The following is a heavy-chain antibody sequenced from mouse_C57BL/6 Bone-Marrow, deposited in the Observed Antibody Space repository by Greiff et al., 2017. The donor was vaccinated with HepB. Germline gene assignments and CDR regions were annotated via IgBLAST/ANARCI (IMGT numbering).Heavy chain of an antibody. V-gene: IGHV5-6*01. CDR3: ARHDPYYYGSSPFAY. J-gene: IGHJ3*01. Sequence: EVKVVESGGDLVKPGGSLKLSCAASGFTFSSYGMSWVRQTPDKRLEWVATISSGGRYTYYPDSVKGRVTISRDNAKNTLYLQMSSLKSEDTAMYYCARHDPYYYGSSPFAYWGQGTLVTVSA. CDR2: ISSGGRYT. D-gene: IGHD1-1*01. CDR1: GFTFSSYG.